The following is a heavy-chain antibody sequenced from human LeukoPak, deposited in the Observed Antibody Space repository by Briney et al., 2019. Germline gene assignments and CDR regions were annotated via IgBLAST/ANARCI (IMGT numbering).Heavy chain of an antibody. CDR3: ARALQGYCSSTSCYTLDY. J-gene: IGHJ4*02. D-gene: IGHD2-2*02. V-gene: IGHV1-46*01. Sequence: ASVKVSCKASGYTFTSYYMHWVRQAPGQGLEWMGIINPSGGSTSYAQKFQGRVTMTRDTSTSTVYMELSSLRSEDTAVYYCARALQGYCSSTSCYTLDYWGQGTLVTVSS. CDR2: INPSGGST. CDR1: GYTFTSYY.